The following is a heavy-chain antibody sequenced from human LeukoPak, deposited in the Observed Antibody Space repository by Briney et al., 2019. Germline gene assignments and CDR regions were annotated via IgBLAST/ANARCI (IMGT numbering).Heavy chain of an antibody. J-gene: IGHJ4*02. D-gene: IGHD3-22*01. CDR3: AKDPYYYDSSGYYTTGDFDY. V-gene: IGHV3-23*01. CDR1: GFTFSSYA. CDR2: ISGSGGST. Sequence: GGSLRLSCAASGFTFSSYAMSWVRQAPGKGLEWVSAISGSGGSTYYADSVRGRFTISRDNSKNTLYLQMKSLRAEDTAVYYCAKDPYYYDSSGYYTTGDFDYWGQGTLVTVSS.